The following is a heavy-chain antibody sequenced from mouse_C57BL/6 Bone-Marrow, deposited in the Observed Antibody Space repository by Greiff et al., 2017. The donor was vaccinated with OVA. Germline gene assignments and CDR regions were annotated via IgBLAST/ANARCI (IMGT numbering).Heavy chain of an antibody. Sequence: QVQLQQSGAELARPGASVKLSCKASGYTFTSYGISWVKQRTGQGLEWIGEIYPRSGNTYYNEKFKGKATLTPDKSSSTAYMELRSLTSEDSAVYFCAREGYDGLGYAMDYWGQGTSVTVSS. V-gene: IGHV1-81*01. CDR2: IYPRSGNT. J-gene: IGHJ4*01. CDR1: GYTFTSYG. CDR3: AREGYDGLGYAMDY. D-gene: IGHD2-2*01.